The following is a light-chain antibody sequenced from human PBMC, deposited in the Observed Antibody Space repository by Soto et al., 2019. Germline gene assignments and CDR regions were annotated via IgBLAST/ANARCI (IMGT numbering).Light chain of an antibody. V-gene: IGLV2-11*01. CDR2: DVS. CDR3: CSYAGGYIYV. Sequence: QSVLTQPRSVSGSPGQSVTISCTGTSSDVGGHDYVSWYQQHPGKAPKVMIYDVSKRPSGVPDRFSGSKSGNTASLTISGLQAEDEADYYCCSYAGGYIYVFGPGTKVTVL. CDR1: SSDVGGHDY. J-gene: IGLJ1*01.